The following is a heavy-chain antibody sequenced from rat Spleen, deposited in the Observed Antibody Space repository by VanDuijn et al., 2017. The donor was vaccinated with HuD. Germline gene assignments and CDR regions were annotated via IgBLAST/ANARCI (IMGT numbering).Heavy chain of an antibody. CDR2: ISYDGSST. CDR3: TRRGFLSDWYFDF. V-gene: IGHV5-29*01. D-gene: IGHD4-4*01. Sequence: EVQLVESDGGFVQPGRSLELSCTASGFTFSDYYMAWVRQAPTKGLEWLATISYDGSSTYYRDSVKGRFTISRNNVKGTLYQQMDSLRSEDTATYFCTRRGFLSDWYFDFWGPGTMVTVSS. CDR1: GFTFSDYY. J-gene: IGHJ1*01.